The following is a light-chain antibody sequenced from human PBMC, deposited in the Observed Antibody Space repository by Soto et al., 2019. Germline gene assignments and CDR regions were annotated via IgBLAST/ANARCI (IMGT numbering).Light chain of an antibody. Sequence: QSVLTQPPSVSGAPGQRVTISCTGSSSNIGAGYDVHWYQQLPGTAPKLLIYGNNNRPSGVPDRFSGSKSGTSASLAITGLQAEDEADYYCQSYDSSLGASRVFGGGTKLTVL. J-gene: IGLJ2*01. CDR3: QSYDSSLGASRV. CDR2: GNN. CDR1: SSNIGAGYD. V-gene: IGLV1-40*01.